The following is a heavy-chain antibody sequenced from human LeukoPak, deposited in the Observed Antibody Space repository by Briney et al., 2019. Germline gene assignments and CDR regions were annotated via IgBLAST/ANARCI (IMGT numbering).Heavy chain of an antibody. CDR2: INHSGST. J-gene: IGHJ5*02. CDR3: ARHKRAGYYYGSGSPNWFDP. V-gene: IGHV4-34*01. CDR1: GGSFSGYY. D-gene: IGHD3-10*01. Sequence: SSETLSLTCAVYGGSFSGYYWSWIRQPPGKGLEWIGEINHSGSTNYNPSLESRVTISVDTSKNQFSLKLSSVTAADTAVYYCARHKRAGYYYGSGSPNWFDPWGQGTLVTVSS.